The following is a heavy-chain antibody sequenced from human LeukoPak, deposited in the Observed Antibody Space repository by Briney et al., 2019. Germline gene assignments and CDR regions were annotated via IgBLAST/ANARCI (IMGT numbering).Heavy chain of an antibody. CDR3: ARALALTMVRGVSDY. CDR1: GYTFTGYY. CDR2: INPSSGGT. Sequence: ASVKVSCKASGYTFTGYYMHWVRQAPGQGLEWMGWINPSSGGTNYAQKFQGRVTMTRDTSISTAYMELSRLRSDDTAVYYCARALALTMVRGVSDYWGQGTLVTVSS. D-gene: IGHD3-10*01. V-gene: IGHV1-2*02. J-gene: IGHJ4*02.